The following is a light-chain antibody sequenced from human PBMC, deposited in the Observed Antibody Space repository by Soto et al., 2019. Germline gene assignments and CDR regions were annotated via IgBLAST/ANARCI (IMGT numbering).Light chain of an antibody. CDR1: QPINRW. CDR2: AAS. J-gene: IGKJ1*01. Sequence: DIQMTQSPSPLSASVGDRVTITCRASQPINRWLAWYQQKQGKAPKILIYAASSLHTGVPLRFSGSGSGTDFSLPISSLQPEDVSTYYCQKYNSDPWTFGQGTKVDIK. CDR3: QKYNSDPWT. V-gene: IGKV1-12*01.